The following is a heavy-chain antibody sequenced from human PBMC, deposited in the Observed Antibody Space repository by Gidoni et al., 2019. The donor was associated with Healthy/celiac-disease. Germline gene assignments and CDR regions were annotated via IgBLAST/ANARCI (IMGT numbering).Heavy chain of an antibody. CDR3: ARVNSAGVVRAPYYYYGMDV. CDR2: IYHSGST. CDR1: GYSISSGYY. V-gene: IGHV4-38-2*02. D-gene: IGHD3-10*02. J-gene: IGHJ6*02. Sequence: QVQLQESGPGLVKPSETLSLTCTVSGYSISSGYYWGWIRQPPGKGLEWIGSIYHSGSTYYNPSLKSRVTISVDTSKNQFSLKLSSVTAADTAVYYCARVNSAGVVRAPYYYYGMDVWGQGTTVTVSS.